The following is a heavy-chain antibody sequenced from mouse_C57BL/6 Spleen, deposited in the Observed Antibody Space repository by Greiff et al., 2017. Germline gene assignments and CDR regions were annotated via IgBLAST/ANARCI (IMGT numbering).Heavy chain of an antibody. V-gene: IGHV1-81*01. CDR3: ARRGVSLEANYFDY. CDR2: IYPRSGNT. J-gene: IGHJ2*01. D-gene: IGHD3-2*02. CDR1: GYTFTSYG. Sequence: VKLQESGAELARPGASVKLSCKASGYTFTSYGISWVKQRTGQGLEWIGEIYPRSGNTYYNEKFKGKATLTADKSSSTAYMELRSLTSEDSAVYFCARRGVSLEANYFDYWGQGTTLTVSS.